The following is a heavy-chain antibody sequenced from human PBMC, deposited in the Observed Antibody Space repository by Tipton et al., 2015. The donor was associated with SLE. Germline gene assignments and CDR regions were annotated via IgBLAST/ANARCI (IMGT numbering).Heavy chain of an antibody. CDR2: ITTSSSFL. V-gene: IGHV3-21*03. J-gene: IGHJ4*02. D-gene: IGHD6-6*01. CDR3: AKRRGTSFALGS. CDR1: GFTFSSYS. Sequence: SLRLSCAASGFTFSSYSMNWVRQAPGKGLEWVSSITTSSSFLYYADSVKGRFTISRDNAQNSLYLQMNSLRAEDTAVYYCAKRRGTSFALGSWGQGSLVTVSS.